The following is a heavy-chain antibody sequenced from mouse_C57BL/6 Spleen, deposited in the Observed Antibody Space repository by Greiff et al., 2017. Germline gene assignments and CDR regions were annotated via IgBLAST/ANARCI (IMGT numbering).Heavy chain of an antibody. V-gene: IGHV1-19*01. CDR2: INPYNGGT. D-gene: IGHD2-3*01. CDR1: GYTFTDYY. J-gene: IGHJ1*03. CDR3: ARDDGYSHWYFDV. Sequence: VQLQQSGPVLVKPGASVKMSCKASGYTFTDYYMNWVKQSHGKSLEWIGVINPYNGGTSYNQKFKGKATLTVDKSSSTAYMELNSLTSEDSAVYYCARDDGYSHWYFDVWGTGTTVTVSS.